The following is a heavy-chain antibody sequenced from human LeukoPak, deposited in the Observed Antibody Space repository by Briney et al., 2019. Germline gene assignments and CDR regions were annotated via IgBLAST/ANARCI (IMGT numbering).Heavy chain of an antibody. D-gene: IGHD3-10*01. CDR1: GFTFSSYA. CDR3: AKGSGGSGSNDAYDI. J-gene: IGHJ3*02. V-gene: IGHV3-23*01. CDR2: ISGSGYFT. Sequence: PGGSLRLSCAASGFTFSSYAMSWVRQATGKGLEWVSGISGSGYFTYYAGSVKGRFTISRDNSKNTLYLLMNSLRAEDTAAYYCAKGSGGSGSNDAYDIWGQGTMVTVSS.